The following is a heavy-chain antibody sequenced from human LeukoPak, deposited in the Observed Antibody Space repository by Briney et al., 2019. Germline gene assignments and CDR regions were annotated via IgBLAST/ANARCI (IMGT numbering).Heavy chain of an antibody. Sequence: ASVKVSCKASGGTFSSYAISWVRQAPGQGLEWMGRIIPIFGTANYAQKFQGRVTITTDESTSTAYMELSSLRSEDTAVYYCARDQCSGGSCYPYYFDYWGQGTLVTVSS. CDR1: GGTFSSYA. CDR2: IIPIFGTA. CDR3: ARDQCSGGSCYPYYFDY. J-gene: IGHJ4*02. D-gene: IGHD2-15*01. V-gene: IGHV1-69*05.